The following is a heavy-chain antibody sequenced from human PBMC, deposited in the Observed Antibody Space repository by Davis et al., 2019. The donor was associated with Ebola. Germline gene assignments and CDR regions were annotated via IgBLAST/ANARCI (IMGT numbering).Heavy chain of an antibody. CDR3: ARDAVAGRGDY. D-gene: IGHD6-19*01. V-gene: IGHV1-18*01. J-gene: IGHJ4*02. Sequence: AASVKVSCKASGDSGAGERVSVCRLVPGQVSQGTVWGTPYNVNINYAQKLQGRVTMTTDTSTSTAYMELRSLRSDDTAVYYCARDAVAGRGDYWGQGTLVTVSS. CDR2: GTPYNVNI. CDR1: GDSGAGER.